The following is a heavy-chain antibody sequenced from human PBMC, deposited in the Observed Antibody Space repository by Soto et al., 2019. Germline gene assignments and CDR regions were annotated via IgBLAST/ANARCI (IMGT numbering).Heavy chain of an antibody. CDR3: ARSDYGGNSM. J-gene: IGHJ4*02. CDR1: VPSISRRGYY. CDR2: IYYSGTT. Sequence: SDTLSLTCTVSVPSISRRGYYRSWIRQDPGKGLEWIGYIYYSGTTYYTPSLKSRVTISLDTSQNQISLKLSSVTAADTAVYYCARSDYGGNSMWGQGTLVTVS. V-gene: IGHV4-31*03. D-gene: IGHD4-17*01.